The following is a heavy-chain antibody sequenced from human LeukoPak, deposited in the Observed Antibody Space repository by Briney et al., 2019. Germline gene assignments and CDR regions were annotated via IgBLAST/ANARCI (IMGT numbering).Heavy chain of an antibody. CDR1: GGSTSSYY. CDR3: ARVIGYSSTWFPYYFDH. Sequence: SETLSLICPVSGGSTSSYYWGSIRQPPGKGLGWIGQVYYSGSTNYNPSLKSRVTISLDTSKNQFSLKLSSVTTADTAVYYCARVIGYSSTWFPYYFDHWGQGTLVTVSS. V-gene: IGHV4-59*01. CDR2: VYYSGST. J-gene: IGHJ4*02. D-gene: IGHD6-13*01.